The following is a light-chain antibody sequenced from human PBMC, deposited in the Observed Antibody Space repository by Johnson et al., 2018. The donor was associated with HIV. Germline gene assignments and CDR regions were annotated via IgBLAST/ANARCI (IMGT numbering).Light chain of an antibody. CDR1: SSNIGNKY. Sequence: QSVLTQSPSVSAAPGQKVTISCSGSSSNIGNKYVSWYQQLPGTAPKLLIYKNDKRPSGIPDRFSGSKSGTSATLGITGLQTGDEADYYCGTWDSSLSAVFGTGTKVTVL. CDR2: KND. J-gene: IGLJ1*01. V-gene: IGLV1-51*02. CDR3: GTWDSSLSAV.